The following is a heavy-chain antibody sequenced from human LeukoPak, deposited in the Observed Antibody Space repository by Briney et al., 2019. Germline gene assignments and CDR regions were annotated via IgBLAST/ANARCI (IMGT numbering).Heavy chain of an antibody. J-gene: IGHJ4*02. V-gene: IGHV3-23*01. CDR3: AKGPYGSGSYD. Sequence: PGGSLRLSCAASGFTFSSNAMSWVRQAPGKGLEWVSAISGSGGSTYYADSVKGRFTISRDNSKNALYLQMNSLRAEDTAVYYCAKGPYGSGSYDWGQGTLVTVSS. D-gene: IGHD3-10*01. CDR1: GFTFSSNA. CDR2: ISGSGGST.